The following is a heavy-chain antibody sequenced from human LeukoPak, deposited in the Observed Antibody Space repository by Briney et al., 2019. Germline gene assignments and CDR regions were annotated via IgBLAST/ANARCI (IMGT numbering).Heavy chain of an antibody. V-gene: IGHV3-21*01. CDR2: ISSSSSYI. D-gene: IGHD6-13*01. CDR3: ARGTRIAAALDY. CDR1: GFTFSSYS. Sequence: GGSLRLSCAASGFTFSSYSMNWVRRAPGKGLEWVSSISSSSSYIYYADSVKGRFTISRDNAKNSLYLQMNSLRAEDTAVYYCARGTRIAAALDYWGQGTLVTVSS. J-gene: IGHJ4*02.